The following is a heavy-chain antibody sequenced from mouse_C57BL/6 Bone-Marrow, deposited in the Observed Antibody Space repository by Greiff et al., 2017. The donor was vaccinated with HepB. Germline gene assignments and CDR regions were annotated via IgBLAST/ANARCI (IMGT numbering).Heavy chain of an antibody. CDR1: GYTFTDYE. CDR3: TRRGDYSNYFFAY. CDR2: IDPETGGT. D-gene: IGHD2-5*01. V-gene: IGHV1-15*01. Sequence: VQLVESGAELVRPGASVTLSCKASGYTFTDYEMHWVKQTPVHGLEWIGAIDPETGGTAYNQKFKGKAILTADKSSSTAYMELRSLTSEDSAVYYCTRRGDYSNYFFAYWGQGTLVTVSA. J-gene: IGHJ3*01.